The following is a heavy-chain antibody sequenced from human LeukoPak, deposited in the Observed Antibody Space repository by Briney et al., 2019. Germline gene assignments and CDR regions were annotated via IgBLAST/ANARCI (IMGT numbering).Heavy chain of an antibody. Sequence: PGGSLRLSCAASGFTFSRYAMHWVRQAPGKGLECVAIISYDGSDKYYADSVKGRFTISRDDSKNTLYLQMKSLRPEDTALYFCARETDFWSGYYPPDYWGQGTLVTLSS. CDR2: ISYDGSDK. V-gene: IGHV3-30*01. J-gene: IGHJ4*02. CDR3: ARETDFWSGYYPPDY. CDR1: GFTFSRYA. D-gene: IGHD3-3*01.